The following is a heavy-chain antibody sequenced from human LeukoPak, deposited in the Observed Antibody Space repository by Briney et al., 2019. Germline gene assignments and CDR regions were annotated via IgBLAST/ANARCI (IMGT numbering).Heavy chain of an antibody. J-gene: IGHJ4*02. CDR1: GYSINNYW. CDR3: ASSSSGWYYYFDY. D-gene: IGHD6-19*01. Sequence: GESLKISCKGSGYSINNYWIGWVRQMPGKGLEWMGIIYPADSDIRYSPSFQGQVTISADKSISTAYLQWSSLKASDTAMYYCASSSSGWYYYFDYWGQGTLVTVSS. CDR2: IYPADSDI. V-gene: IGHV5-51*01.